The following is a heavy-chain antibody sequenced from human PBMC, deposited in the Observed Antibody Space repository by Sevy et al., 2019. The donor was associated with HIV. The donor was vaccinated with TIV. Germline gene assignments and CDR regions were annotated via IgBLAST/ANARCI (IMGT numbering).Heavy chain of an antibody. Sequence: GGSLRLSCAASGFTFSKYSMSCVRQPPGKGLEWVSTLSFGCGEINYEDSVKGRFTISRDNSKSSVYLQMNNLRPEYTAVYYCAREGCTKPHDYWGQGTLVTVSS. J-gene: IGHJ4*02. CDR2: LSFGCGEI. V-gene: IGHV3-23*01. CDR1: GFTFSKYS. D-gene: IGHD2-8*01. CDR3: AREGCTKPHDY.